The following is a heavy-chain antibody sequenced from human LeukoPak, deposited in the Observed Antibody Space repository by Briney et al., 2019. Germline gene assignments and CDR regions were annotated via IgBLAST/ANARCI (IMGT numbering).Heavy chain of an antibody. CDR3: VRYSDSSGIPDY. D-gene: IGHD3-22*01. CDR2: ISAYNGNI. Sequence: ASVKVSCKASGYTFIIYGFSWVRQAPGQGLEWMGWISAYNGNINYAQKFQGRITMTTDTSTSTAYMDLRSLRSDDTAVYYCVRYSDSSGIPDYWGQGTLVIVSS. J-gene: IGHJ4*02. CDR1: GYTFIIYG. V-gene: IGHV1-18*01.